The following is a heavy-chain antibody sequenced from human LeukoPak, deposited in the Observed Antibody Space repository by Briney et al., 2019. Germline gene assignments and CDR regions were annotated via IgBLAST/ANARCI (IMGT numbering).Heavy chain of an antibody. CDR2: VYYSGST. CDR3: ARARGAYGSGSDGISYYYYYYYMDV. V-gene: IGHV4-39*07. D-gene: IGHD3-10*01. CDR1: GGSISTSTYY. Sequence: SETLSLTCTVSGGSISTSTYYWGWIRQAPGRGLEWIGSVYYSGSTYYNPSLKSRVTMSLDTSKNQFSLRLSSVTAADTAVYFCARARGAYGSGSDGISYYYYYYYMDVWGKGTTVTISS. J-gene: IGHJ6*03.